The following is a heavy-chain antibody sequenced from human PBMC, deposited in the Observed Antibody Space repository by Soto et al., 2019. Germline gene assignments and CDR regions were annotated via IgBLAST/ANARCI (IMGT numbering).Heavy chain of an antibody. Sequence: GASVKVSCKASGYTFTGYYMHWVRQAPGQGLEWMGWINPNSGGTNYAQKFQGRATMTRDTSISTAYMELSRLRSDDTAVYYCARDAGAYYYDSSGYNEYYYYGMDVWGQGTTVTVSS. V-gene: IGHV1-2*02. CDR1: GYTFTGYY. J-gene: IGHJ6*02. D-gene: IGHD3-22*01. CDR3: ARDAGAYYYDSSGYNEYYYYGMDV. CDR2: INPNSGGT.